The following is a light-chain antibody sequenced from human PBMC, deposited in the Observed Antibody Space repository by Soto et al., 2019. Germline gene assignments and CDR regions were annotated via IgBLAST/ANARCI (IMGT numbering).Light chain of an antibody. Sequence: DIQMTQSPSTLSASVGHRVTITCRASQSITPWLAWYQQKPGKVPKLLIYKASSLESGVPSRFSGSGSGTEFTLTISSLQPDDFATYYCQQYNSYLWTFGQGTKVDI. CDR2: KAS. CDR3: QQYNSYLWT. J-gene: IGKJ1*01. V-gene: IGKV1-5*03. CDR1: QSITPW.